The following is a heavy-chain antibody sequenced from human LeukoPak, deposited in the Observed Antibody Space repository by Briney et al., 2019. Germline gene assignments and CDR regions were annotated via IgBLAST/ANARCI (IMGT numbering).Heavy chain of an antibody. V-gene: IGHV1-18*01. D-gene: IGHD3-3*01. CDR2: ISAYNGNT. CDR1: VYTFTSYG. CDR3: ARALSDDFWSGYQDY. Sequence: ASVNVSCKASVYTFTSYGISWVRQAPGQGLEWMGWISAYNGNTNYAQKLQGGVTMTTDTSTSTAYMELRSLRSDDTAVYYCARALSDDFWSGYQDYWGQGTLVTVSS. J-gene: IGHJ4*02.